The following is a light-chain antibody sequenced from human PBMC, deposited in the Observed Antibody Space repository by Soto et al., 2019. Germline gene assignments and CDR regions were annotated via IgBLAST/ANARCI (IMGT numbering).Light chain of an antibody. Sequence: EIVWTQSPGTLSLSPGERATLSCRASQSVSSSYLAWYQQKPGQAPRLLIYGASSRATGIPDRFSGSGSGTDFNLTSSRLEPEDVAVYYCQQYGSSPLTFGGGTKVEIK. V-gene: IGKV3-20*01. CDR3: QQYGSSPLT. CDR1: QSVSSSY. J-gene: IGKJ4*01. CDR2: GAS.